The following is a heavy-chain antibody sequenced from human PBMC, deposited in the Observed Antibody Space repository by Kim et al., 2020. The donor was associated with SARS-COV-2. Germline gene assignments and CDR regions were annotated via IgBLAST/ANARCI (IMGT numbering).Heavy chain of an antibody. V-gene: IGHV4-34*01. CDR2: IGPSGDT. CDR3: VRDRQPYY. CDR1: GGSLSGYY. J-gene: IGHJ4*02. Sequence: SETLSLTCAVYGGSLSGYYWSWIRQSPEKGLEWIGEIGPSGDTNYNPSLQSRLIISRDTSKNQFSLRLRSVTAADTAVYYCVRDRQPYYWGQGVLVTVSS.